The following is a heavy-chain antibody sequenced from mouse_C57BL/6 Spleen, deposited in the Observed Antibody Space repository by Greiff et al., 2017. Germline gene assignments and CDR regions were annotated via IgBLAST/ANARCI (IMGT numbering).Heavy chain of an antibody. CDR2: ISSGGSYT. CDR1: GFTFSSYG. Sequence: EVKLVESGGDLVKPGGSLKLSCAASGFTFSSYGMSWVRQTPDKRLEWVATISSGGSYTYYPDSVKGRFTISRDNAKNALYLQMSSLKSEDTAMYYCARHLDGYYGYFDVWGTGTTVTVSS. V-gene: IGHV5-6*01. CDR3: ARHLDGYYGYFDV. J-gene: IGHJ1*03. D-gene: IGHD2-3*01.